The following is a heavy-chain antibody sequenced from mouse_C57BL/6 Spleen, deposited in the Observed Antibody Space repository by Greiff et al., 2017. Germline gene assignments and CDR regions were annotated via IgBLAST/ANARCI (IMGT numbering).Heavy chain of an antibody. V-gene: IGHV5-9-1*02. CDR1: GFTFSSYA. Sequence: EVMLVESGEGLVKPGGSLKLSCAASGFTFSSYAMSWVRQTPEKRLEWVAYISSGGDYIYYADTVKGRFTISRDNAMNTLYLQVSILKSEDTAMYYWTRDGNYGAYYTMDYWGQGTSVTVSS. CDR3: TRDGNYGAYYTMDY. D-gene: IGHD2-1*01. CDR2: ISSGGDYI. J-gene: IGHJ4*01.